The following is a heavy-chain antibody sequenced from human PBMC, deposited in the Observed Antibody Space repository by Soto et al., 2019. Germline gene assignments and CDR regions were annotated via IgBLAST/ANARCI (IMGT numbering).Heavy chain of an antibody. CDR2: ICASAAGT. J-gene: IGHJ3*02. V-gene: IGHV3-49*04. CDR1: GCPFRSYA. Sequence: PGGSLSPSRTASGCPFRSYAMIWVCQAQRKGLEWVSSICASAAGTYHAASVKGRFTISRDDSKSIAYLQMNSLKTEDTAVYYCTRESALRYFDWFRSPGKKVTPHDAFDIWGQGIMVTVSS. D-gene: IGHD3-9*01. CDR3: TRESALRYFDWFRSPGKKVTPHDAFDI.